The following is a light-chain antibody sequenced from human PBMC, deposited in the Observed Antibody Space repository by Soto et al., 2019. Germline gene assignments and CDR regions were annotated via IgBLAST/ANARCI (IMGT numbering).Light chain of an antibody. CDR1: QGISTL. V-gene: IGKV1-13*02. CDR2: ESS. Sequence: AIQLTQSPSSLAASVGDRVTITCRASQGISTLLAWYQQKPGKAPKVLIYESSLLQSGVPSRFSGSGAGTDFTLTISSLQPEDFSTYYFQLFKRFPITFGQGTRLEIK. J-gene: IGKJ5*01. CDR3: QLFKRFPIT.